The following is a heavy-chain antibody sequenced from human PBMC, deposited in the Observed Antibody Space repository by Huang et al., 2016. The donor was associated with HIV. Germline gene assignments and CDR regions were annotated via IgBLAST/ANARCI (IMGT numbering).Heavy chain of an antibody. CDR3: AREDDYVWGSYRYKYFDY. J-gene: IGHJ4*02. Sequence: EVQLVESGGGLVQPGGSLRLYCAASGFTFTCYSMNWVRQAQGKGLEWVSYISSTTITIYYADSVKGRFTISRDNAKNSLYLQMNSLRDEDTAVYYCAREDDYVWGSYRYKYFDYWGQGTLVTVSS. CDR2: ISSTTITI. D-gene: IGHD3-16*02. CDR1: GFTFTCYS. V-gene: IGHV3-48*02.